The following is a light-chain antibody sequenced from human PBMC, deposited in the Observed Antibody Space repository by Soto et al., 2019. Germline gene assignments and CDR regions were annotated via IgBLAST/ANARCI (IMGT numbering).Light chain of an antibody. J-gene: IGKJ1*01. CDR3: QQYGSSSWT. CDR2: GAS. Sequence: DIVMTQSPDSLAVSLGERATINCKSSQSVSSSYLAWYQQKPGQAPRLLIYGASSRATGIPDRFSGSGSGTDFTLTISRLEPEDFAVYYCQQYGSSSWTFGQGTKVDIK. V-gene: IGKV3-20*01. CDR1: QSVSSSY.